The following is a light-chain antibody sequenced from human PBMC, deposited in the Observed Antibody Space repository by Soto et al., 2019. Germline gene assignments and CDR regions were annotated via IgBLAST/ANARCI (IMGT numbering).Light chain of an antibody. J-gene: IGKJ1*01. Sequence: DIVLTQSPATLSLSPGERATLSCRASQSVSSYLAWYQQKPGQAPRLLIYDASTRATGIPERFSGSGSGTEVTLTISSLQSEDFAVYYCQQYTNWPKTFGQGTRWIS. CDR3: QQYTNWPKT. CDR2: DAS. V-gene: IGKV3D-15*01. CDR1: QSVSSY.